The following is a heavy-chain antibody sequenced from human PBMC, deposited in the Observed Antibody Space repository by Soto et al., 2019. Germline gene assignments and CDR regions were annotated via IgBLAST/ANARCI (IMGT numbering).Heavy chain of an antibody. V-gene: IGHV3-13*01. Sequence: EVQLVESGGGLVQPGGSLRLSCAASGFTFSSYDMHWVRQATGKGLEWVSAIGTAGDTYYPGSVKGRFTISRENAKNSLYLQMNSLRVEDTAVYYCAGEDFSTAYGCFDYWGQGTLVTVSS. J-gene: IGHJ4*02. CDR1: GFTFSSYD. D-gene: IGHD3-9*01. CDR3: AGEDFSTAYGCFDY. CDR2: IGTAGDT.